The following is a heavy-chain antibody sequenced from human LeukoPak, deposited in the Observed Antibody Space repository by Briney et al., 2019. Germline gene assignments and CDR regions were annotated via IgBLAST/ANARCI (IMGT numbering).Heavy chain of an antibody. J-gene: IGHJ5*02. CDR1: GYTFTGYY. D-gene: IGHD3-22*01. CDR2: ISAYNGNT. Sequence: ASVKVSCKASGYTFTGYYMHWVRQAPGQGLEWMGWISAYNGNTNYAQKLQGRVTMTTDTSTSTAYMELRSLRSDDTAVYYCARVYYYDSSGPNWFDPWGQGTLVTVSS. V-gene: IGHV1-18*04. CDR3: ARVYYYDSSGPNWFDP.